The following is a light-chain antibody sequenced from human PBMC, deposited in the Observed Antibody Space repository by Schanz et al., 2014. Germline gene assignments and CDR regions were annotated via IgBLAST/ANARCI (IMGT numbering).Light chain of an antibody. V-gene: IGKV1-39*01. J-gene: IGKJ2*01. Sequence: DIQMTQSPSSLSASIGDRVTITCRGSQSISRFLNWYQQKPGKAPKLLIYATSTLQSGVPSRFSGSGSGTDFTLTISSLQPDDFATYYCQQYVSSSNTFGRGTRLEIK. CDR1: QSISRF. CDR3: QQYVSSSNT. CDR2: ATS.